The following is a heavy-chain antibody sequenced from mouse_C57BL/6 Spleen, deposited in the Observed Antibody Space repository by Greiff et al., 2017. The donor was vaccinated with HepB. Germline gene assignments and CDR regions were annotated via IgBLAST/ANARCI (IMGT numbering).Heavy chain of an antibody. CDR2: IDPENGDT. J-gene: IGHJ2*01. Sequence: EVQLQQSGAELVRPGASVKLSCTASGFNIKDDYMHWVKQRPEQGLEWIGWIDPENGDTEYASKFQGKATITADTSSNTAYLQLSSLTSEDTVVYYCTTSYYGNLDYWGQGTTLTVSS. V-gene: IGHV14-4*01. CDR1: GFNIKDDY. CDR3: TTSYYGNLDY. D-gene: IGHD2-1*01.